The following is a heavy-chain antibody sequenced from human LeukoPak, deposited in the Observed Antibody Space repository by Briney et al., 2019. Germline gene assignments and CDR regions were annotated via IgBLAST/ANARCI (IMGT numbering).Heavy chain of an antibody. V-gene: IGHV3-30-3*01. Sequence: GGSLRLSCAASGFTFSSYAMHWVRQAPGKGLEWVAVISYDGSNKYYADSVKGRSTISRDNSKNTLYLQMNSLRAEDTAVYYCARERTRFGGNADFGAFDIWGQGKMVTVSS. CDR2: ISYDGSNK. D-gene: IGHD4-23*01. J-gene: IGHJ3*02. CDR1: GFTFSSYA. CDR3: ARERTRFGGNADFGAFDI.